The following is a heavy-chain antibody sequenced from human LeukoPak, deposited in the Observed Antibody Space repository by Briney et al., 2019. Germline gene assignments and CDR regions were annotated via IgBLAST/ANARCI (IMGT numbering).Heavy chain of an antibody. Sequence: GGSLRLSCVASGFTFSNHWMHWFRQAPGKGLVWVSRINVDESAISYADSVKGRFTISRDNAKNTLFLQMSSLRAEDTAVYYCARDDDYGNYLVEYWGQGTLVTVSS. V-gene: IGHV3-74*01. CDR2: INVDESAI. D-gene: IGHD4-11*01. CDR1: GFTFSNHW. CDR3: ARDDDYGNYLVEY. J-gene: IGHJ4*02.